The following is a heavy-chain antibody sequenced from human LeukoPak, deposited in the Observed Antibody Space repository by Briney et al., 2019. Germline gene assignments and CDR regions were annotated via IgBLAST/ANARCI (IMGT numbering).Heavy chain of an antibody. D-gene: IGHD3-10*01. CDR1: GDSISRYY. CDR2: IYSSGTT. CDR3: ARDKYYGSGNYGKYNWFDP. J-gene: IGHJ5*02. Sequence: KPSETLSLTCTVSGDSISRYYWSWIRQPAGKGLGWIGHIYSSGTTNYNPSLKSRVTMSLDTSKNHFSLKLSSVTAADTAVYYCARDKYYGSGNYGKYNWFDPWGQGTLVTVSS. V-gene: IGHV4-4*07.